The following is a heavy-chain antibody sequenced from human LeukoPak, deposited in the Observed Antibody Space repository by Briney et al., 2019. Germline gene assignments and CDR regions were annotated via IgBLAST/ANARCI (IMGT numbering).Heavy chain of an antibody. J-gene: IGHJ6*02. Sequence: SETLSLTCAVYGGSFSGYYWSWIRQPPGKGLEWIGEINHSGSTNYNPSLKSRVTISVDTSKNQFSLKLSSVTAADTAVYYCARGLRSGYDSYYYYYYYGMDVWGQGTTVTVSS. CDR2: INHSGST. D-gene: IGHD5-12*01. V-gene: IGHV4-34*01. CDR1: GGSFSGYY. CDR3: ARGLRSGYDSYYYYYYYGMDV.